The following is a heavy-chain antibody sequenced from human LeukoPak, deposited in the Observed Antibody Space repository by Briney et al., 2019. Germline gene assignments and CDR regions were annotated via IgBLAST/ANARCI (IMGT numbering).Heavy chain of an antibody. Sequence: GGSLRPSCAASGCTFSSYAMSWVRQAPGKGLEWVSAISGSGGSTYYADSVKGRFTISRDNSKNTLYLQMNSLRAEDTAVYYCAKRDCSSTSCPAHFDYWGQGTLVTVSS. D-gene: IGHD2-2*01. CDR2: ISGSGGST. V-gene: IGHV3-23*01. CDR3: AKRDCSSTSCPAHFDY. J-gene: IGHJ4*02. CDR1: GCTFSSYA.